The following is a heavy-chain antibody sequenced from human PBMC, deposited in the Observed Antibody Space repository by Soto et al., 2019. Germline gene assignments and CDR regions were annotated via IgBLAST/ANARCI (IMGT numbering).Heavy chain of an antibody. CDR1: GFTLSSYS. Sequence: EVQLVESGGGLVKPGGSLRLSCAASGFTLSSYSMNWVRQAPGKGLEWVSSISSSSSYIYYADSVKGRFTISRDNAKNSLYLQMNSLRAENTAVYYCARDWGGEGTFDYWGQGTRVTDSS. CDR2: ISSSSSYI. D-gene: IGHD3-16*01. CDR3: ARDWGGEGTFDY. J-gene: IGHJ4*02. V-gene: IGHV3-21*01.